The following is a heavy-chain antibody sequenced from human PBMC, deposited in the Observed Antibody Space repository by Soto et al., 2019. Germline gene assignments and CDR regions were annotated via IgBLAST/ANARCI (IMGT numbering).Heavy chain of an antibody. J-gene: IGHJ4*02. Sequence: QLQLQESGPGLVKPSETLSLTCTVSGGSISSSSYYWGWIRQPPGKGLEWIGSIYYSGSTYYNPSLKSRVTISVDTSKNQFSLKLSSVTAADTAVYYCARLRNDILTGYPTYYFDYWGQGTLVTVSS. V-gene: IGHV4-39*01. D-gene: IGHD3-9*01. CDR1: GGSISSSSYY. CDR2: IYYSGST. CDR3: ARLRNDILTGYPTYYFDY.